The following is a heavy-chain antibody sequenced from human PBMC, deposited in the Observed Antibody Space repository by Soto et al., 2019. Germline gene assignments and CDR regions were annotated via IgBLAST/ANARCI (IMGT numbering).Heavy chain of an antibody. V-gene: IGHV5-51*01. Sequence: LGESLKISCKGSGYTFTNYWIGWVRQMPGKGPEWMGIIYPGDSDTKYSPSFQGQVTISADKSITTTYLQWSSLKASDTAIYYCAASIFYYGMDVWGQGTTVTVSS. CDR3: AASIFYYGMDV. CDR1: GYTFTNYW. CDR2: IYPGDSDT. J-gene: IGHJ6*02.